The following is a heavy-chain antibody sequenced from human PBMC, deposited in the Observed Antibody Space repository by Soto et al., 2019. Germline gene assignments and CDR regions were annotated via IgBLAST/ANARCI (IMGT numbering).Heavy chain of an antibody. CDR3: ARDQVGPLYYYYYGMDV. CDR1: GFSFSTYS. J-gene: IGHJ6*02. Sequence: EVQLVESGGGLVKPGGSLRLSCAASGFSFSTYSMNWARQAPGKGLEWVSSITSASTYIYYTDSVKGRFTISRDNAKNLLYLQMNSLRAEDTAMYYCARDQVGPLYYYYYGMDVWGQGTTVTVSS. CDR2: ITSASTYI. D-gene: IGHD1-26*01. V-gene: IGHV3-21*01.